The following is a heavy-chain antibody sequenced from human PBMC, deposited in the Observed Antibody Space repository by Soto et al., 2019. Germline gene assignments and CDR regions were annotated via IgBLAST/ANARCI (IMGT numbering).Heavy chain of an antibody. J-gene: IGHJ6*02. Sequence: GASVKVSCKASGYSFTGYYMHWVRQAPGQGLEWMGWINPNSGGTNYAQKFQGWVTMTRDTSISTAYMELSRLRSDDTAVYYCARARPVTIYGVVTPLCGMDVWGQGTTVTVSS. CDR1: GYSFTGYY. D-gene: IGHD3-3*01. V-gene: IGHV1-2*04. CDR3: ARARPVTIYGVVTPLCGMDV. CDR2: INPNSGGT.